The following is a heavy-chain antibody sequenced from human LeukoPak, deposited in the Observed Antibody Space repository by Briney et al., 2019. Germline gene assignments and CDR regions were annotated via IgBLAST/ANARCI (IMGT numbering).Heavy chain of an antibody. CDR2: ISYDGSNK. V-gene: IGHV3-30-3*01. CDR3: ARDDSESSGSANDY. J-gene: IGHJ4*02. CDR1: GFTFSSYA. D-gene: IGHD3-22*01. Sequence: GGSLRLSCAASGFTFSSYAMSWVRQAPGKGLEWVAVISYDGSNKYYADSVKGRFTISRDNSKNTLYLQMNSLRAEDTAVYYCARDDSESSGSANDYWGQGTLVTVSS.